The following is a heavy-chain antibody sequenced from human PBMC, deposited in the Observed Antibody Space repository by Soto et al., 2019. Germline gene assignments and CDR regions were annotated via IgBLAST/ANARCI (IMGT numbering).Heavy chain of an antibody. CDR3: AREWGSSATNWFDP. J-gene: IGHJ5*02. D-gene: IGHD6-6*01. CDR2: IWYDGSNK. Sequence: GGSLRLSCAASGFTFSSYGMHWVRQAPGKGLEWVAVIWYDGSNKYYADSVEGRFTISRDNSKNTLYLQMNSLRAEDTAVYYCAREWGSSATNWFDPWGQGTLVTVSS. V-gene: IGHV3-33*01. CDR1: GFTFSSYG.